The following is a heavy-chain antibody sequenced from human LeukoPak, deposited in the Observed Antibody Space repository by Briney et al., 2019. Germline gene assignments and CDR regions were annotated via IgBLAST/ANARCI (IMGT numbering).Heavy chain of an antibody. J-gene: IGHJ4*02. CDR2: IYYSGST. D-gene: IGHD1-26*01. CDR1: GGSISSGGYY. Sequence: SETLSLTCTVSGGSISSGGYYWSWIRQHPGKGLEWIGYIYYSGSTYYNPSLKSRVTISVDTSKNQFSLKLSSVTAADTAVYYCARGVRGATTFFDYWGQGTLVTVSS. CDR3: ARGVRGATTFFDY. V-gene: IGHV4-31*03.